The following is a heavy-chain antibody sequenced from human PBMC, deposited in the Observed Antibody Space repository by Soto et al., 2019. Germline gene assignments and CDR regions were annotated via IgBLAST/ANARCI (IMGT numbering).Heavy chain of an antibody. CDR1: GITLSNHA. V-gene: IGHV3-23*01. Sequence: VGSLRLSCAASGITLSNHAMTWVRQAPGKGLEWVSTVSENGGVTYYADSVKGRFTISRDNSRNTLYLQVNNLRAEDTAVYYCVPGSSGTRGEDSWGPGALVTVSS. CDR3: VPGSSGTRGEDS. CDR2: VSENGGVT. J-gene: IGHJ4*02. D-gene: IGHD1-1*01.